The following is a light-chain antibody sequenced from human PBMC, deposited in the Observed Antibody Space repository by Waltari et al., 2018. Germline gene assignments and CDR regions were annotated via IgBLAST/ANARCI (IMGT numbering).Light chain of an antibody. CDR3: QQLNT. Sequence: IVLTQSPGTLSLSLGERATLSCRASQNVRNYLSWYQQRPGQAPRLLIYDASTRATGIPARFSGSGSGTDFTLTISSLEPEDFAVYYCQQLNTFGGGTKVEIK. CDR1: QNVRNY. CDR2: DAS. J-gene: IGKJ4*01. V-gene: IGKV3-11*01.